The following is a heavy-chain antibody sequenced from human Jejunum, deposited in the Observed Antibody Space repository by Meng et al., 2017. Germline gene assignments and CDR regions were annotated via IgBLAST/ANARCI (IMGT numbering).Heavy chain of an antibody. J-gene: IGHJ4*02. CDR1: GFTLSHYY. Sequence: EVQLVESGGGVVQPGGSLRLSCEASGFTLSHYYMHWARQVPGKGLVWVSDINGDGSNTRYADSVTGRFAISRDNAKNTLYLQMNSVRVEDTAVYYCGRGGVTAALDYWGRGTLVTVSS. D-gene: IGHD2-21*02. V-gene: IGHV3-74*01. CDR3: GRGGVTAALDY. CDR2: INGDGSNT.